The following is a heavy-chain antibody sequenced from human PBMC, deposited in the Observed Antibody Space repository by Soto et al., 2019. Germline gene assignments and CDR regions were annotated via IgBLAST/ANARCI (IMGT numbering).Heavy chain of an antibody. Sequence: GGSLRLSCAASGFTFSSYAMHWVRQAPGKGLVWVSGINSDASSTNYADSVKGRFTISRDNAKNTLYLQMNSLRAEDTAVYYWARDLRICSGDTCYSNNGLDVWGQGTTVTVSS. D-gene: IGHD2-15*01. J-gene: IGHJ6*02. V-gene: IGHV3-74*01. CDR3: ARDLRICSGDTCYSNNGLDV. CDR1: GFTFSSYA. CDR2: INSDASST.